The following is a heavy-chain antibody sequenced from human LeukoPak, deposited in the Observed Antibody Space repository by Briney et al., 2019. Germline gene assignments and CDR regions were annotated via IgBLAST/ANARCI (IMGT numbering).Heavy chain of an antibody. D-gene: IGHD3-10*01. J-gene: IGHJ4*02. V-gene: IGHV4-34*01. CDR2: INHSGST. Sequence: PSETLSLTCAVYGGSFSGYYWGWIRQPPGKGLEWIGEINHSGSTNYNPSLKSRVTISVDTSKNQFSLKLSSVTAADTAVYYCAREKKRYYYGSGSYSYYFDYRGQGTLVTVSS. CDR1: GGSFSGYY. CDR3: AREKKRYYYGSGSYSYYFDY.